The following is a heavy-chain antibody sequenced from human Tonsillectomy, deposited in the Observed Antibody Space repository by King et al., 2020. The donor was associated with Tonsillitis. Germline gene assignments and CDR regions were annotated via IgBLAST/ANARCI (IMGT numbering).Heavy chain of an antibody. CDR3: ARDTSVVPACDV. V-gene: IGHV4-59*01. CDR2: VYYTGST. J-gene: IGHJ3*01. D-gene: IGHD2-2*01. Sequence: QLQESGPGLVKPSETLSLTCTVSGGSISSFYYSWIRQPPGKGLAWIGYVYYTGSTSYGPSFKGRVTISVDTSGSQVSLEVTSVTAADTAVYFRARDTSVVPACDVWGQGIMVTVSS. CDR1: GGSISSFY.